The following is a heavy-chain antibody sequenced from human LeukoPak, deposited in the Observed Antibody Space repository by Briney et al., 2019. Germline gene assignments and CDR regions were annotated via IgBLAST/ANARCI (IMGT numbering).Heavy chain of an antibody. V-gene: IGHV3-30-3*01. CDR2: ISYDGSKK. CDR1: GLTFSSYA. J-gene: IGHJ4*02. CDR3: ARPLLSVSYYDNFHY. Sequence: PGGSLRLSCAASGLTFSSYAMDWGRQAPGKGVERVADISYDGSKKYYADSVKGGFTISRDNIKNTLYMQMNRLRDEDTAVYYCARPLLSVSYYDNFHYWGQGTLVTVSS. D-gene: IGHD3-10*01.